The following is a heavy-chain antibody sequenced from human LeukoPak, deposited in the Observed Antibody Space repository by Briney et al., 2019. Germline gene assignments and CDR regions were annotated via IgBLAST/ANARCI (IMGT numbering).Heavy chain of an antibody. V-gene: IGHV3-23*01. CDR2: INANSGTT. D-gene: IGHD6-19*01. CDR1: GFAFSFYA. Sequence: GGSLRLSCAASGFAFSFYAMSWLRRPPGKGLEWVSTINANSGTTSYAASVRGRFTISRDNSKNTLYLQVNTLRADDTATYYCAKPIGGGLAVTADWFHPWGQGTLVVVSS. J-gene: IGHJ5*01. CDR3: AKPIGGGLAVTADWFHP.